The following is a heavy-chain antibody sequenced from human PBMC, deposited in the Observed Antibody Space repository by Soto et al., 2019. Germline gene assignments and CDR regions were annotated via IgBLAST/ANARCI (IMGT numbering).Heavy chain of an antibody. Sequence: ASVKVSCKASGYTFTGYYMHWVRQAPGQGLEWMGWINPNSGGTNYAQKFQGWVTMTRDMSISTAYMELSRLRSDDTAVYYCARVPGGGWDFDYWGQGTLVTVSS. J-gene: IGHJ4*02. CDR1: GYTFTGYY. V-gene: IGHV1-2*04. CDR2: INPNSGGT. CDR3: ARVPGGGWDFDY. D-gene: IGHD6-19*01.